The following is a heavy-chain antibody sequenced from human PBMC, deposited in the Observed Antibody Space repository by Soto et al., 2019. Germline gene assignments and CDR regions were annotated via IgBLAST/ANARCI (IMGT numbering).Heavy chain of an antibody. V-gene: IGHV6-1*01. J-gene: IGHJ6*02. D-gene: IGHD6-19*01. CDR2: TYYRSKWYN. Sequence: SQTLSLTCVISGDSVSSNSAAWNWIRQSPSRGLEWLGRTYYRSKWYNDYAVSVKSRITINPDTSKNQFPLQLNSVTPEDTAVYYCAREVAGIYYYYYYGMDVWGQGTTVTVSS. CDR1: GDSVSSNSAA. CDR3: AREVAGIYYYYYYGMDV.